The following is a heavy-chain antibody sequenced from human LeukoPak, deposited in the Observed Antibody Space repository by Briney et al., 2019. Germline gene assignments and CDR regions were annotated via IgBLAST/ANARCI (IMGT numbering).Heavy chain of an antibody. D-gene: IGHD6-13*01. CDR1: GDSFTSYY. CDR2: INPSGGST. Sequence: GASVRVSCKASGDSFTSYYIDWVQQAPGQWLEWMGIINPSGGSTTYAQKFHGRVAMTRDTSTSRVYMEVSSLRSEDTAVYYCARTYSSSDEFDYWGQGTLVTVSS. V-gene: IGHV1-46*01. J-gene: IGHJ4*02. CDR3: ARTYSSSDEFDY.